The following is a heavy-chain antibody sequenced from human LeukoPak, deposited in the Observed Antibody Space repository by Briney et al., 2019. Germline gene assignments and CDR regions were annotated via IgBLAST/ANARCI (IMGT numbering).Heavy chain of an antibody. CDR1: GFTFSDYY. Sequence: SGGPLRLSCAVSGFTFSDYYMSWTRQVPGKGLEWVSYISSSGTYTNHADSVKGRFTISRDNAKNTPYLQMNSLRAEDTALYYCARDLTRTDNWGQGTLVTVSS. J-gene: IGHJ4*02. V-gene: IGHV3-11*05. CDR3: ARDLTRTDN. CDR2: ISSSGTYT. D-gene: IGHD1/OR15-1a*01.